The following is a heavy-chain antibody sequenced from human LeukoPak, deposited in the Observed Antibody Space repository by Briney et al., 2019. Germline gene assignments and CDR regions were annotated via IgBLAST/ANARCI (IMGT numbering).Heavy chain of an antibody. Sequence: GGSLRLSCAASGFTFSSYARSWVRQAPGKGLEWVSFITGGGGSTYYADSVKGRFTISRDNSKNTLYLQMNSLRAEDTAVYYCAKYYYDTSGYYSAGYFDYWGQGSLVTVSS. CDR2: ITGGGGST. V-gene: IGHV3-23*01. CDR3: AKYYYDTSGYYSAGYFDY. J-gene: IGHJ4*02. CDR1: GFTFSSYA. D-gene: IGHD3-22*01.